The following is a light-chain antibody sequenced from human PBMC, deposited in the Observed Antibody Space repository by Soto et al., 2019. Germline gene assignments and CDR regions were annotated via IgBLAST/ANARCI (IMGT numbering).Light chain of an antibody. CDR3: AAWDGSLNVYV. CDR2: TNN. V-gene: IGLV1-44*01. CDR1: SSSIGSNS. J-gene: IGLJ1*01. Sequence: QSVLTQPPSASGTPGQRVTISCSGSSSSIGSNSVNWYQQLPRTAPKVLIYTNNQRPSGVPDRFSGSKSVTSASLAISGLQSEDEADYYCAAWDGSLNVYVFGTGTKVTVL.